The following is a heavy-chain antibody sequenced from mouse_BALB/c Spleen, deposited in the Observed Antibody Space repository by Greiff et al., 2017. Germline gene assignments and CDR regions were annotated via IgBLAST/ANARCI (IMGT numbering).Heavy chain of an antibody. CDR1: GFTFSSYA. CDR3: ARSYDGYHYAMDY. V-gene: IGHV5-6-5*01. J-gene: IGHJ4*01. D-gene: IGHD2-3*01. CDR2: ISSGGST. Sequence: EVQLVESGGGLVKPGGSLKLSCAASGFTFSSYAMSWVRQTPEKRLEWVASISSGGSTYYPDSVKGRFTISRDNARNILYLQMSSLRSEDTAMYYCARSYDGYHYAMDYWGQGTSVTVSS.